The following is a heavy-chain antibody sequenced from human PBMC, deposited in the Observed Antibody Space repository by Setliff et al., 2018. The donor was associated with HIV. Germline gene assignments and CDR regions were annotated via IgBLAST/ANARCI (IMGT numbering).Heavy chain of an antibody. J-gene: IGHJ4*02. V-gene: IGHV4-38-2*01. D-gene: IGHD3-3*01. CDR1: GYSISSGYY. CDR2: FYHSGST. CDR3: ARAPITIFGVIIIPVYFDY. Sequence: PSETLSLTCAVSGYSISSGYYWGWVRQPPEKGLGWIGSFYHSGSTYYNPSLKSRVTISVDTSKNQFSLKLSSVTAADTAVYYCARAPITIFGVIIIPVYFDYWGQGTLVTV.